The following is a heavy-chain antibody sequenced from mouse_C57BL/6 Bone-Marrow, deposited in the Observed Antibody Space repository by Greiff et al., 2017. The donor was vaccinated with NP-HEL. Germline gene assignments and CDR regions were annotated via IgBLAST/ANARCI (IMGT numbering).Heavy chain of an antibody. CDR1: GYAFSSSW. CDR3: ARYPCITTVGAPFDY. V-gene: IGHV1-82*01. D-gene: IGHD1-1*01. Sequence: QVQLQQSGPELVKPGASVKISCKASGYAFSSSWMNWVKQRPGKGLEWIGRIYPGDGDTNYNGKFKGKATLTADNSSSTAYMQLSSLTSEDSAVYFCARYPCITTVGAPFDYWGQGTTLTVSS. CDR2: IYPGDGDT. J-gene: IGHJ2*01.